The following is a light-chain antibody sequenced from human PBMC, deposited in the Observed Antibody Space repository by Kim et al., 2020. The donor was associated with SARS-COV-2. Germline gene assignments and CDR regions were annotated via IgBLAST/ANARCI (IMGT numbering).Light chain of an antibody. CDR2: DVS. V-gene: IGLV2-14*03. CDR3: SSYTSSSTGV. Sequence: GQSITISCTGTSSDVGGYNYVSWYQQRPGKAPKLMIYDVSNRPSGVSNRFSGSKSGNTASLTISGLQAEDEADYYCSSYTSSSTGVFGGGTQLTVL. J-gene: IGLJ3*02. CDR1: SSDVGGYNY.